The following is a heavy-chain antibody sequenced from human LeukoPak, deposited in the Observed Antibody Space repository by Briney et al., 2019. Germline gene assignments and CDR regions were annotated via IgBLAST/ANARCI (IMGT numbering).Heavy chain of an antibody. J-gene: IGHJ4*02. CDR1: GYTFTSYG. CDR2: ISAYNGNT. CDR3: ARVAWIQLWPHFDY. D-gene: IGHD5-18*01. Sequence: GASVKVSCKASGYTFTSYGISWVRQAPGQGLEWMGWISAYNGNTNYAQKLQGRVTMTTETSTSTAYMELRSLRSDDTAVYYCARVAWIQLWPHFDYWGQGTLVTVSS. V-gene: IGHV1-18*01.